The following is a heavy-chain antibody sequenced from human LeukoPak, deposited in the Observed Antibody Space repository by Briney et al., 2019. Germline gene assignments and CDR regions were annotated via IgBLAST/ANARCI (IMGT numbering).Heavy chain of an antibody. Sequence: GGSLRLSCAASGFTFSSYGMHWVRQAPGKGLEWVAFIRYDGSNKYYADSVKGRFTISRDNSKNTLYLQMNSLRAEDTAVYYCAKLLDYGGNSYYFDYWGQGTLVTVSS. J-gene: IGHJ4*02. D-gene: IGHD4-23*01. CDR3: AKLLDYGGNSYYFDY. CDR1: GFTFSSYG. V-gene: IGHV3-30*02. CDR2: IRYDGSNK.